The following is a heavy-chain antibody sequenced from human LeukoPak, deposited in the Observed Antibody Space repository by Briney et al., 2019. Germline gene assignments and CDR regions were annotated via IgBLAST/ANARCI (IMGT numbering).Heavy chain of an antibody. CDR2: IRSKTDGETT. J-gene: IGHJ4*02. Sequence: PGGSLRLSCAASGVTFSKAWMNCVRQAPGEGLEWVAHIRSKTDGETTDYAAPVKGRFTVSRDDSKNTLYLQMNSLKTEDTAMYYRRGTYYGSGSRPFDYWGQGTLVTVSS. CDR1: GVTFSKAW. CDR3: RGTYYGSGSRPFDY. D-gene: IGHD3-10*01. V-gene: IGHV3-15*01.